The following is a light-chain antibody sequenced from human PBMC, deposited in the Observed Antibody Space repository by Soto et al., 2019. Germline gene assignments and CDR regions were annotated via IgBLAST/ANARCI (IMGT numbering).Light chain of an antibody. Sequence: QSVLTQPASVSGSPGQSITISCTGTSSDVGGYNYVSWYQQHPGKAPKLMIYDVSNRPSGVSNRFSGSKSGNTASLTISGLQAEDEADYYCNSYTSNNTVVFGGGTKLTVL. CDR1: SSDVGGYNY. J-gene: IGLJ2*01. V-gene: IGLV2-14*01. CDR2: DVS. CDR3: NSYTSNNTVV.